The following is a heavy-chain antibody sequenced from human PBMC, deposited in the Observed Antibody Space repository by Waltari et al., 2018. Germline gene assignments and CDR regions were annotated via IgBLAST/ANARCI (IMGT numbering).Heavy chain of an antibody. Sequence: EVQLVESGGGLVKPGGSLRLSCAASGFSFSSYSWQWVRQAPGKGLEWVSSISSSSSYIYYADSVKGRFTISRDNAKNSLYLQMNSLRAEDTAVYYCARSPDYSNGMDVWGQGTTVTVSS. J-gene: IGHJ6*02. CDR1: GFSFSSYS. CDR2: ISSSSSYI. V-gene: IGHV3-21*01. CDR3: ARSPDYSNGMDV. D-gene: IGHD4-4*01.